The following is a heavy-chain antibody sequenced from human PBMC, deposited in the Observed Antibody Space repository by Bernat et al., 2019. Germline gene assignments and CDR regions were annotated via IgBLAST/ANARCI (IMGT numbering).Heavy chain of an antibody. CDR1: GYTFTSYD. Sequence: QVQLVQSGAEVKKPGASVKVSCKASGYTFTSYDINWVRQATGQGLEWMGWMNPNTGNTGYAQTFQGRVTMTRNTSISTAYMELSSLRSDDTAVYYCSRGRKGTEVAGLIDYWGQGTLVTVSS. CDR2: MNPNTGNT. D-gene: IGHD6-19*01. V-gene: IGHV1-8*01. J-gene: IGHJ4*02. CDR3: SRGRKGTEVAGLIDY.